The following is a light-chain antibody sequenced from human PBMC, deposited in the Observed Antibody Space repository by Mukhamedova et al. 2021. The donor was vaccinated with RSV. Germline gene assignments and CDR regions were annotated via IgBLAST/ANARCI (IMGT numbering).Light chain of an antibody. J-gene: IGKJ4*01. CDR1: GINIY. V-gene: IGKV1-27*01. CDR3: QTYSSALPT. Sequence: GINIYLAWYQHKPGQVPKLLIYVASTLQSGVPSRFSGSGSGTDFTLTISSLQPEDVATYYCQTYSSALPTFGGGTKVEI. CDR2: VAS.